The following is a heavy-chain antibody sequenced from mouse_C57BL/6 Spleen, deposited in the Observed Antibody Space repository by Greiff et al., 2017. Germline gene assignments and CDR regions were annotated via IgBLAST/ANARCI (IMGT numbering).Heavy chain of an antibody. CDR1: GYTFTSYW. D-gene: IGHD1-1*01. V-gene: IGHV1-7*01. Sequence: QVQLQQSGAELATPGASVTLSCKASGYTFTSYWMHWVKQRPGQGLEWIGYINPSSGYTKYNQKFKDKATLTADKSSSTAYMQLRSLTYEDSAVYYCARGGPITTVVAPNAMDYWGQGTSVTVSS. CDR2: INPSSGYT. CDR3: ARGGPITTVVAPNAMDY. J-gene: IGHJ4*01.